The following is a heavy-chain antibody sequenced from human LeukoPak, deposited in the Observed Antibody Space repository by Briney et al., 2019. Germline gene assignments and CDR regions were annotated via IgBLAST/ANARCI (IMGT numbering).Heavy chain of an antibody. CDR2: IKQDGSEK. V-gene: IGHV3-7*01. J-gene: IGHJ3*02. CDR1: GFTFSSYW. D-gene: IGHD6-13*01. CDR3: ARVGQLVRDAFDI. Sequence: GGSLRLSCAAYGFTFSSYWMSWVRQAPGKGLEWVANIKQDGSEKYYVDSVKGRFTISRDNAKNSLYLQMNSLRAEDTAVYYCARVGQLVRDAFDIWGQGTMVTVSS.